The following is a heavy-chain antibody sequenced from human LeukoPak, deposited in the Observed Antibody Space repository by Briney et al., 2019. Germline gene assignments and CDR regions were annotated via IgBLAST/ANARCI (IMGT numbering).Heavy chain of an antibody. CDR3: ARDPFDYGDSSHYFDY. CDR1: GFTFSSYW. Sequence: PGGSLRLSCAASGFTFSSYWMSWVRQAPGKGLEWVANIKQDGSEKYYVDSVKGRFTISRDNAKNSLYLQMNSLRAEDTAVYYRARDPFDYGDSSHYFDYWGQGTLVTVSS. V-gene: IGHV3-7*01. D-gene: IGHD4-17*01. CDR2: IKQDGSEK. J-gene: IGHJ4*02.